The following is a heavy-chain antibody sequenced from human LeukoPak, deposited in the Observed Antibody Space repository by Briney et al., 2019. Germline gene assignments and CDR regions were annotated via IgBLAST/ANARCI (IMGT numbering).Heavy chain of an antibody. CDR1: GFTFSSYG. Sequence: GGSLRLSCAASGFTFSSYGMHWVRQAPGKGLEWEAVISYDGSNKYYADSVKGRFTISRDTSKNTLYLQMNNLRAEDTAVYYCARDQREGSAWSWYFQYWGQGTLVTVSS. D-gene: IGHD6-19*01. J-gene: IGHJ1*01. CDR3: ARDQREGSAWSWYFQY. V-gene: IGHV3-30*03. CDR2: ISYDGSNK.